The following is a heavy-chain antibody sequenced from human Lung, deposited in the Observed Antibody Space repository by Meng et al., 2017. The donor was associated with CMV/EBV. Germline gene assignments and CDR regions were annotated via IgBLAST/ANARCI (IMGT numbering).Heavy chain of an antibody. CDR1: GYTFTTYD. J-gene: IGHJ6*02. CDR2: MNPNSGNT. D-gene: IGHD2-15*01. CDR3: ARTRIEVEPDGTKIKYYNYGMDV. V-gene: IGHV1-8*01. Sequence: XVKVSCXASGYTFTTYDINWVRQATGQGLEWMGWMNPNSGNTGYAQKFQGRVTITRVTSISTAYMELSSLTSDDTAVYYCARTRIEVEPDGTKIKYYNYGMDVWGQGTTVTVSS.